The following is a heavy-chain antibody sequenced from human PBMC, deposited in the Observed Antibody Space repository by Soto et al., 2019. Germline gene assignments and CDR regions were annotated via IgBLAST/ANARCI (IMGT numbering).Heavy chain of an antibody. CDR3: ARIKLVDFFFINVDVYDMDV. J-gene: IGHJ6*02. CDR2: ISSDSRYI. Sequence: QPGGSLRLSCAASGFTLSNYAVNWVRQAPGKGLEWVSYISSDSRYIYHGDSVKGRFTISRDNARNSVDLQMNSLRDEDTAVYYCARIKLVDFFFINVDVYDMDVWGQGTPVTVSS. V-gene: IGHV3-48*02. D-gene: IGHD2-15*01. CDR1: GFTLSNYA.